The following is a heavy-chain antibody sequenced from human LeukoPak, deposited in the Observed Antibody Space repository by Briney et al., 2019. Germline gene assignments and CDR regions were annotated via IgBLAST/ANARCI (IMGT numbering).Heavy chain of an antibody. V-gene: IGHV1-18*01. D-gene: IGHD3-22*01. J-gene: IGHJ6*03. CDR3: ARDVWGDYYDSSGSRHYYYYMDV. Sequence: GASVKVSCKASGYTFTSYGISWVRQAPGQGLEWMGWISAYNGNTNYAQKLQGRVTMTTDTSTSTAYMELRSLRSDDTAVYYCARDVWGDYYDSSGSRHYYYYMDVWGKGTTVTISS. CDR1: GYTFTSYG. CDR2: ISAYNGNT.